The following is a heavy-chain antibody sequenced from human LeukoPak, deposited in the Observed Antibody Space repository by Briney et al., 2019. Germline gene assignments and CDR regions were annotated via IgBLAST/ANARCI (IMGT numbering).Heavy chain of an antibody. V-gene: IGHV5-51*01. CDR2: IYPGDSDT. CDR3: AFRGSGGLFGY. J-gene: IGHJ4*02. CDR1: GSIFTSYW. D-gene: IGHD1-26*01. Sequence: GESLQISGKGSGSIFTSYWIGWVRQLPGKGLEGMGIIYPGDSDTRYSPSFQGQVTISADKSISTAYLQWSSLKASDTAMYYCAFRGSGGLFGYWGQGTLVTVSS.